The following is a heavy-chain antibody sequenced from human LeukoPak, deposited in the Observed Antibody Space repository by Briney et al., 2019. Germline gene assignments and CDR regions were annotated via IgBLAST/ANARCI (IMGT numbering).Heavy chain of an antibody. CDR3: ARLFYYHTSGPFDY. CDR1: GYSFTSYW. J-gene: IGHJ4*02. CDR2: IYPDDSDT. Sequence: GESLKISCKGSGYSFTSYWIGWVRQMPGKGLEWMGIIYPDDSDTRYSPSFQGQVTISADKSINTAYLQWSSLKASDTAMYYCARLFYYHTSGPFDYWGLGTLVTVPS. V-gene: IGHV5-51*01. D-gene: IGHD3-22*01.